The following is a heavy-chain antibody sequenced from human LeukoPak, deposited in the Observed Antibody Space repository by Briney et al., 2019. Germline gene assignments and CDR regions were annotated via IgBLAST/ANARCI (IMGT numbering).Heavy chain of an antibody. V-gene: IGHV3-11*01. CDR2: ISSSGRPI. J-gene: IGHJ4*02. CDR1: GFTFSDYY. CDR3: ASATHSGWYEGLGFDY. D-gene: IGHD6-19*01. Sequence: GGSLSLSCAASGFTFSDYYMNWVRQAPGKGLGWVSYISSSGRPIYYADSVKGRFTISKDNAKNSLYMQMNSLRAEDTAVYYCASATHSGWYEGLGFDYWGQGTLVTVSS.